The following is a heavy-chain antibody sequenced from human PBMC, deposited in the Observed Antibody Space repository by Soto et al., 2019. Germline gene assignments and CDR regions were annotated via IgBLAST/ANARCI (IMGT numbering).Heavy chain of an antibody. CDR3: ARGVGAAAGPLYYYGMDV. D-gene: IGHD6-13*01. CDR1: GGTFSSYA. CDR2: IIPIFGTA. V-gene: IGHV1-69*13. Sequence: ASVKVSCKASGGTFSSYAISWVRQAPGQGLEWMGGIIPIFGTANYAQKFQGRVTITADESTSTAYMELSSLRSEDTAVYYCARGVGAAAGPLYYYGMDVWGQGTTVTVSS. J-gene: IGHJ6*02.